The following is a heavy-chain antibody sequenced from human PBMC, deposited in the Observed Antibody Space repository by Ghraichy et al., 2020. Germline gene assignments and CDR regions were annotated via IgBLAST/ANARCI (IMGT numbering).Heavy chain of an antibody. V-gene: IGHV3-23*01. CDR3: ARGSVVSCFGATCYPIDY. CDR1: GFIFTNYA. J-gene: IGHJ4*02. CDR2: TSGSDGVT. D-gene: IGHD4/OR15-4a*01. Sequence: LSLTCAASGFIFTNYAMSWVRQAPGKRLEWIAATSGSDGVTYHADSVKGRFTISRDNTNNMLYLKMNSLRAEDTAMYYCARGSVVSCFGATCYPIDYWGQGTLVTVSS.